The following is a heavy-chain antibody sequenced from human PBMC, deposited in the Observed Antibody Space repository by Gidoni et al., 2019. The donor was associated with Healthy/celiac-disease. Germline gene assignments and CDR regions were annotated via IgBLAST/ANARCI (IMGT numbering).Heavy chain of an antibody. Sequence: QLQLQESGPGLVKPSETLSLTCSVSGGSISSSSYCWGWIRQPPGKGLEWIGSIYYSGSTYYNPSLKSRVTISVDTSKNQFSLKLTSVTAADTTVYYCARQGSGRLSSFDYWGQGTLVTVSS. J-gene: IGHJ4*02. CDR2: IYYSGST. D-gene: IGHD6-25*01. CDR3: ARQGSGRLSSFDY. CDR1: GGSISSSSYC. V-gene: IGHV4-39*01.